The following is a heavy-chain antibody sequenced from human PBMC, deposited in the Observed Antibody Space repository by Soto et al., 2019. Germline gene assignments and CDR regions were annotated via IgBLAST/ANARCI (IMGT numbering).Heavy chain of an antibody. CDR2: IYYSGST. CDR1: GGSISSGGYY. V-gene: IGHV4-31*03. J-gene: IGHJ4*02. CDR3: ARGIYYDFWSGYPGYFDY. Sequence: SEPLSLTCPVSGGSISSGGYYWSWIRQHPEKGLEWIGYIYYSGSTYYNPSLKSRVTISVDTSKNQFSLKLSSVTAADTAVYYCARGIYYDFWSGYPGYFDYWGQGTLVTVSS. D-gene: IGHD3-3*01.